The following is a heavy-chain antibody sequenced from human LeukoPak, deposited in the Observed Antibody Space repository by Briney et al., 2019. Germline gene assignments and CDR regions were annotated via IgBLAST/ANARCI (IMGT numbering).Heavy chain of an antibody. CDR1: GGTFSSYA. V-gene: IGHV1-69*05. Sequence: GSSVKVSCKASGGTFSSYAISWVRQAPGQGLEWMGGIIPIFGTANYAQKFQGRVTITTDEPTSTAYMELSSLRSEDTAVYYCARATDDSSGYYHDAFDIWGQGTMVTVSS. J-gene: IGHJ3*02. CDR2: IIPIFGTA. CDR3: ARATDDSSGYYHDAFDI. D-gene: IGHD3-22*01.